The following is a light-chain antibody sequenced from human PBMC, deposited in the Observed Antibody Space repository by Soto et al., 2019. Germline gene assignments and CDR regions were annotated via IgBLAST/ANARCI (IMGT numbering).Light chain of an antibody. CDR2: DAS. V-gene: IGKV1-5*01. CDR3: QQYNSYSQT. J-gene: IGKJ1*01. CDR1: QSISNY. Sequence: DIQMTQSPSTLSASVGDRVTITCRASQSISNYLAWYQQKPGIAPNLLIYDASSLESGVPSRFSGSGSGTEFTLTISSLQPDDFATYYCQQYNSYSQTLGQGTKVDIK.